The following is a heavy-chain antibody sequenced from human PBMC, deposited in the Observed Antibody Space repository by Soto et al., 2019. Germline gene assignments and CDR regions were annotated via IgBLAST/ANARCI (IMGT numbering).Heavy chain of an antibody. CDR1: GGTSTIYT. V-gene: IGHV1-69*08. J-gene: IGHJ4*02. CDR2: IVPTLRIT. D-gene: IGHD4-17*01. Sequence: QVQLVQSGAEVKKPGASLRVSCETSGGTSTIYTITWVRQAPGQGLQWMGRIVPTLRITNYAQEFQGRLTITADSSTSTAHSELTRLPSEVTAVYSCATDNYGAGRVGVHFWGQGTLVTVSS. CDR3: ATDNYGAGRVGVHF.